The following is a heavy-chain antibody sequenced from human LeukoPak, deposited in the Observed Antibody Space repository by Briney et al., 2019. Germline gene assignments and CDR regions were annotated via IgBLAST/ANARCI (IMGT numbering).Heavy chain of an antibody. CDR1: GGTFSSYA. Sequence: SVKVSCTASGGTFSSYAISWVRQAPGQGLEWTGGIIPIFGTANYAQRVQGRVTMTTDMYTTTAYMELKSLRYDDTAVYYCARDKGLGGKYYDYFYGMDAWGQGTTVTVSS. V-gene: IGHV1-69*05. CDR3: ARDKGLGGKYYDYFYGMDA. CDR2: IIPIFGTA. D-gene: IGHD1-1*01. J-gene: IGHJ6*02.